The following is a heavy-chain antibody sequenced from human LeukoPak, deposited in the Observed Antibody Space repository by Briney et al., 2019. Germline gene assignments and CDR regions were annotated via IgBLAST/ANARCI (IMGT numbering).Heavy chain of an antibody. CDR3: ARTFYDTLDSDAFDF. Sequence: GASVKVSCKASGYTFTGYYMHWVRQAPGQGLEWMGWINPDSGGTNNAQKFQGRVTMTRDTSISTAYMELSRLRSDDTAVYYCARTFYDTLDSDAFDFWGQGTMDIVSS. V-gene: IGHV1-2*02. D-gene: IGHD2/OR15-2a*01. J-gene: IGHJ3*01. CDR2: INPDSGGT. CDR1: GYTFTGYY.